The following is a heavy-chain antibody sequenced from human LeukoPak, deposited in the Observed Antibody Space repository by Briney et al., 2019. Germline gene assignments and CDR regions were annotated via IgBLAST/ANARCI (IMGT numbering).Heavy chain of an antibody. CDR1: GYTFTSYY. Sequence: ASVRVSCKAPGYTFTSYYMHWVRQAPGQGLEWMGIINPSGGSTSYAQKFQGRVTMTRDMSTSTVYMELSSLRSEDTAVYYCARASITGTTWGQGTLVTVSS. CDR3: ARASITGTT. D-gene: IGHD1-7*01. CDR2: INPSGGST. V-gene: IGHV1-46*01. J-gene: IGHJ4*02.